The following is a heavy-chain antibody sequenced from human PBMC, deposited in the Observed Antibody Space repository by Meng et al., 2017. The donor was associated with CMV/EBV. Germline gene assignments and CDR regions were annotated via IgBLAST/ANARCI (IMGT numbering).Heavy chain of an antibody. D-gene: IGHD6-13*01. CDR3: ARVLRQQLVPGYFDY. J-gene: IGHJ4*02. Sequence: GESLKISCAASGFTFSSYAMHWVRQAPGKGLEWVAVISYDGSNKYYADSVKGRFTISRDNSKNTLYLQMNSLRADDTAVYYCARVLRQQLVPGYFDYWGQGTLVTVSS. CDR1: GFTFSSYA. CDR2: ISYDGSNK. V-gene: IGHV3-30*04.